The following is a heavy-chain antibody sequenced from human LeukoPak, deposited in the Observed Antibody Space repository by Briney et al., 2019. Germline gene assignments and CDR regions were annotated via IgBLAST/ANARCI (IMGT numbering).Heavy chain of an antibody. CDR2: IYPGDSDT. J-gene: IGHJ6*02. D-gene: IGHD1-7*01. CDR3: ARGAAGTTPDYYYFGLDV. V-gene: IGHV5-51*01. Sequence: GESLKISCKGSGYRFTDYWIGWVRQMPGKGLEWMGIIYPGDSDTRYSPSFQGQVTISANKSINTAHLQWSSLKASDTAMYYCARGAAGTTPDYYYFGLDVWGQGTTVRVSS. CDR1: GYRFTDYW.